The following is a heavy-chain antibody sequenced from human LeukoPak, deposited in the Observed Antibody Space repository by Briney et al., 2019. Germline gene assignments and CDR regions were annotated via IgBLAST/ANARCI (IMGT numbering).Heavy chain of an antibody. V-gene: IGHV3-53*04. CDR1: GFTVSSNY. Sequence: PGGSLRLSCAASGFTVSSNYMSWVRQAPGKGLEWVSVIYNGSSSTYYTDSVKGRFTISRHNSKNTLYLQMNSLRAEDTAVYYCARVGSGWYDFDYWGQGTLVTVSS. CDR3: ARVGSGWYDFDY. CDR2: IYNGSSST. D-gene: IGHD6-19*01. J-gene: IGHJ4*02.